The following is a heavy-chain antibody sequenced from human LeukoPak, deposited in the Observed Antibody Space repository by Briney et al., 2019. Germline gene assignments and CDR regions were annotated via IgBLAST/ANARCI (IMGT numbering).Heavy chain of an antibody. V-gene: IGHV3-7*03. Sequence: GGSLRLSCAASGFTFSSYWMSWFRQAPGKGLEWVANIKQDGREKYYVDSVKGRFTISRDNAKNSLYLQMNSLRAEDTAVYYCARADTAMVRIKDEYFQHWGQGTLVTVSS. CDR2: IKQDGREK. J-gene: IGHJ1*01. CDR1: GFTFSSYW. D-gene: IGHD5-18*01. CDR3: ARADTAMVRIKDEYFQH.